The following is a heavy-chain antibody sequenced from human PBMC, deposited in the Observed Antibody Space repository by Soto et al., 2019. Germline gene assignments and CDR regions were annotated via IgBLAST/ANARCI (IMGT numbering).Heavy chain of an antibody. J-gene: IGHJ4*02. Sequence: QVQLVESGGGVVQPGRSLRLSCAASGFTFSSYGMHWVRRAPGKGLEWVAVISYDGSNKYYADSVKGRFTISRDNSKNTLYLQMNSLRAEDTAVYYCAKDLAVAGGIDYWCQGTLVTVSS. V-gene: IGHV3-30*18. CDR2: ISYDGSNK. D-gene: IGHD6-19*01. CDR1: GFTFSSYG. CDR3: AKDLAVAGGIDY.